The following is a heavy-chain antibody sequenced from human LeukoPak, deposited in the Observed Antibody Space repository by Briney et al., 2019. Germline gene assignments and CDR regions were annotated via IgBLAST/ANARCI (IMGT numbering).Heavy chain of an antibody. CDR1: GFTFSSYA. J-gene: IGHJ4*02. D-gene: IGHD6-6*01. CDR2: ISGSGGST. V-gene: IGHV3-23*01. Sequence: PGGSLRLSCAASGFTFSSYAMSWVRQAPGKGLEWVSAISGSGGSTYYADSVKGRFTISRDNSKNTLYLQMNSLRAEDTAVYYCATDLREWYSSSSLGYWGQGTLVTVSS. CDR3: ATDLREWYSSSSLGY.